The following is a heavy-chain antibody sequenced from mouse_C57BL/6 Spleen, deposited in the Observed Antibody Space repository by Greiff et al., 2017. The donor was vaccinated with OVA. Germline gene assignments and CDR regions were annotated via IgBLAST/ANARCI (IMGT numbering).Heavy chain of an antibody. J-gene: IGHJ2*01. CDR3: ARAGIYDGYYYFDY. D-gene: IGHD2-3*01. CDR1: GYSITSGYY. CDR2: ISYDGSN. V-gene: IGHV3-6*01. Sequence: EVKLQESGPGLVKPSQSLSLTCSVTGYSITSGYYWNWIRQFPGNKLEWMGYISYDGSNNYNPSLKNRISITRDTSKNQFFLKLNSVTTEDTATYYCARAGIYDGYYYFDYWGQGTTRTVSS.